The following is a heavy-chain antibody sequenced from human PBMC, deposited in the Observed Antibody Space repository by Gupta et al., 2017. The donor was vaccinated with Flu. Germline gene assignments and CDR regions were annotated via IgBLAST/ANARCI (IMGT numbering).Heavy chain of an antibody. J-gene: IGHJ4*02. Sequence: EVQLLESGGGLVQPGGSLRLSCAASGFTFSSYAMSWVRQAPGKGLEWVSAISGSGGSTYYADSVKGRFTISRDNSKNTLYLQMNSLRAEDTAVYYCANGDILTGYYIDASLDYWGQGTLVTVSS. CDR3: ANGDILTGYYIDASLDY. CDR1: GFTFSSYA. CDR2: ISGSGGST. D-gene: IGHD3-9*01. V-gene: IGHV3-23*01.